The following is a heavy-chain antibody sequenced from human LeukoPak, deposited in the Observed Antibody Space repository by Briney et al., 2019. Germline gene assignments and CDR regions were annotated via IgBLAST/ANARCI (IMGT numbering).Heavy chain of an antibody. CDR3: TRGGYCSGDNCYPQAYY. CDR2: INSDGSST. J-gene: IGHJ4*02. V-gene: IGHV3-74*01. D-gene: IGHD2-15*01. CDR1: GFTFSSYW. Sequence: GGSLRLSCAASGFTFSSYWMHWVRHDPGKGLVWVSRINSDGSSTSYADSVKGRFTISRDNAKNTVYLQMNSLRVEDTAVYYCTRGGYCSGDNCYPQAYYWGQGTPVTVSS.